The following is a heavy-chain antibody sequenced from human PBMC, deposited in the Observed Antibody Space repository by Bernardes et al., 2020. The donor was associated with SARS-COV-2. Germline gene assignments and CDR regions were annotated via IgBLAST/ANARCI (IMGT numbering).Heavy chain of an antibody. J-gene: IGHJ4*02. CDR3: ASKDETNPDY. V-gene: IGHV3-23*01. CDR2: FSDGGLST. CDR1: GFTFSNYA. Sequence: GGSLRVSCAASGFTFSNYAMNWVRQAPGKGLEWVSGFSDGGLSTYYADSVKGRFTISRDSSKNTLYLQMNSLRADDTAVYYCASKDETNPDYWGQGTLV.